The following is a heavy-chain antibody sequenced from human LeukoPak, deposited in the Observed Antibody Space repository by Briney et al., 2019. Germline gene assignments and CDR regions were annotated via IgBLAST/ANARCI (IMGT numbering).Heavy chain of an antibody. D-gene: IGHD5-12*01. CDR2: INPNSGGT. Sequence: GASVKVSCKASGYTFTGYYMHWVRQAPGQGLEWMGWINPNSGGTNYAQKFQGRVTMTRDTSISTAYMELSSLRSEDTAVYYCARDKAGIVAATGLDPWGQGTLVTVSS. CDR3: ARDKAGIVAATGLDP. V-gene: IGHV1-2*02. CDR1: GYTFTGYY. J-gene: IGHJ5*02.